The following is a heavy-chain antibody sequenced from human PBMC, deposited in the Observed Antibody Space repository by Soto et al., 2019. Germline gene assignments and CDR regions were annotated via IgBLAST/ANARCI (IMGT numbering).Heavy chain of an antibody. D-gene: IGHD3-10*01. Sequence: QVQLQESGPGLVKPSETLSLSCTVSGGSISSYYWSWFRQSPGKRMEWIGYVHHSWGSSYNPSLQSRVAISLATSKSQSSLKVTSVTSTDTAVYYCARQGFGPLHGLVAVWGQGTTVTVSS. CDR1: GGSISSYY. CDR2: VHHSWGS. V-gene: IGHV4-59*08. J-gene: IGHJ6*02. CDR3: ARQGFGPLHGLVAV.